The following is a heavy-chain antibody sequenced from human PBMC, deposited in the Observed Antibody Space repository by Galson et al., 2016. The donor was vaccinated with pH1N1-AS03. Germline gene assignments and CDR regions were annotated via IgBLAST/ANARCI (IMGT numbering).Heavy chain of an antibody. J-gene: IGHJ4*02. V-gene: IGHV2-5*02. CDR2: IFWDGET. CDR1: GFSLSTGGVH. CDR3: ARSTHVNEGLDF. D-gene: IGHD2-8*01. Sequence: PALVKPTQTLTLTCSFSGFSLSTGGVHVAWIRKPPGKALEWLALIFWDGETRYRPSLTSRLTITKDTSKNEVVLTMTNMDPVDTATYSCARSTHVNEGLDFWGQGSLVTVSS.